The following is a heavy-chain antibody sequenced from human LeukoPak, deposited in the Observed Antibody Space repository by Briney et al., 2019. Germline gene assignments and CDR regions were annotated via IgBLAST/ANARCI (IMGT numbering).Heavy chain of an antibody. J-gene: IGHJ4*02. D-gene: IGHD7-27*01. V-gene: IGHV4-59*01. CDR2: IYYSGST. Sequence: PSETLSLTCTVSGGSISSYYWSWIRQPPGKGLEWIGYIYYSGSTNYNPSLKSRVTISVDTSKNQFSLKLSSVTAADTAVYYCAGSNWGSIIDYWGQGTLVTVSS. CDR3: AGSNWGSIIDY. CDR1: GGSISSYY.